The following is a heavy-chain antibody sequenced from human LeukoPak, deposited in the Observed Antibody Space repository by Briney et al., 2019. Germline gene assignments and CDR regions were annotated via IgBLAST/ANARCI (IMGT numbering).Heavy chain of an antibody. V-gene: IGHV3-7*01. J-gene: IGHJ3*02. CDR1: GFTFSNYW. CDR3: AGDDSDI. CDR2: INPDGSGK. Sequence: GGSLRLSCAASGFTFSNYWMSWVRQAPGKGLEWVATINPDGSGKYYVDSMKGRLTISRDNAKKSLDLQMNSLGVEDTAVYYCAGDDSDIWGQGTMVTVSS.